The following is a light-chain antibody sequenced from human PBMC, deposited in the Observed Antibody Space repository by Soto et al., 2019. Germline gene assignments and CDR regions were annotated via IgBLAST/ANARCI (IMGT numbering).Light chain of an antibody. CDR2: ANA. CDR3: QSYDRSLTGSV. Sequence: QSVLTQPPSVSGAPGQRVTISCTGSSSNIGAGYDVHWYQQVPGTAPKLLIYANANRPSGVPDRFSGSKSGTSASLAITGLQAEDEADYYCQSYDRSLTGSVFGGWTKVTVL. J-gene: IGLJ2*01. CDR1: SSNIGAGYD. V-gene: IGLV1-40*01.